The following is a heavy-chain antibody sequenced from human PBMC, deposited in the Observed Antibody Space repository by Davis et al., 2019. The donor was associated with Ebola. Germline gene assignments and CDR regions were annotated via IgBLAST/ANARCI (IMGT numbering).Heavy chain of an antibody. D-gene: IGHD2-21*02. Sequence: KVSCKGSGYSFTSYWIGWVRQMPGKGLEWMGIIYPGDSYTNYSPSFQGQVTISADKSISTAYLQWSSLKASDTAMYYCARLAYCGGDCYSRWFDPWGQGTLVTVSS. CDR2: IYPGDSYT. CDR1: GYSFTSYW. CDR3: ARLAYCGGDCYSRWFDP. J-gene: IGHJ5*02. V-gene: IGHV5-51*01.